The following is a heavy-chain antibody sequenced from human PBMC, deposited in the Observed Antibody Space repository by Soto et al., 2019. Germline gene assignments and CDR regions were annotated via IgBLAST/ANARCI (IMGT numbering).Heavy chain of an antibody. Sequence: QVQLQESGPGLVKPSETLSLTCTVSGGSISSYYWSWIRRPPGKGLEWIGNIYYSGSTNYNPSLRSRVTISVDTSKNPCSLKLSSVTAADTAVYYCACGDLYFDYWGQGTLVTVSS. CDR2: IYYSGST. D-gene: IGHD4-17*01. CDR3: ACGDLYFDY. CDR1: GGSISSYY. V-gene: IGHV4-59*01. J-gene: IGHJ4*02.